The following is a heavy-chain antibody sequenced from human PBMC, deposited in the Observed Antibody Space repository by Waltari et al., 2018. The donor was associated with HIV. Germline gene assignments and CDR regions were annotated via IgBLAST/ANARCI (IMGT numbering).Heavy chain of an antibody. CDR3: ARDSAPGLAVDDDDGEFFYYGLDV. V-gene: IGHV4-34*01. D-gene: IGHD6-19*01. CDR2: VNHVGRT. Sequence: QVHLEQWGTGLLRPSETLSLTRAVYGGAFSGYYWRWVRQAPRRGLEWIGEVNHVGRTNYSPSLKGRVTVSVDTSKNQFSLTMRSVTAADTAVYYCARDSAPGLAVDDDDGEFFYYGLDVWGQGTTVTVSS. J-gene: IGHJ6*01. CDR1: GGAFSGYY.